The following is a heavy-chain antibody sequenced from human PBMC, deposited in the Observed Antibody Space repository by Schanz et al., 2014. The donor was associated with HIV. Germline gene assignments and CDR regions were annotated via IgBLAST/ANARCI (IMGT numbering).Heavy chain of an antibody. D-gene: IGHD3-3*01. CDR3: TRGRFLERGGMDV. CDR2: VSFAGSKK. V-gene: IGHV3-30-3*01. Sequence: VQLLESGGGLVQPGRSLRLSCAASGFTFSTYAIHWVRQAPGKGLEWVAVVSFAGSKKYYADSVKGRFMISRDNSNNTLYLQMNSLRAEDTAVYFCTRGRFLERGGMDVWGQGTAVTVSS. J-gene: IGHJ6*02. CDR1: GFTFSTYA.